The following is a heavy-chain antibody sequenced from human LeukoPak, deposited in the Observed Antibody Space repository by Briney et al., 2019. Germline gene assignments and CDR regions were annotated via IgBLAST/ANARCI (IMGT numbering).Heavy chain of an antibody. J-gene: IGHJ4*02. D-gene: IGHD5-24*01. V-gene: IGHV3-23*01. CDR3: AKDPRVGSRVATPCH. CDR1: GFTFSSYA. CDR2: ISGSGGST. Sequence: GGSLRLSCAASGFTFSSYATSWVRQAPGKGLEWVSAISGSGGSTYYADSVKGRFTISRDNSKSTLFLQMNSLRAEDTAVYYCAKDPRVGSRVATPCHWGQGTLVTVSS.